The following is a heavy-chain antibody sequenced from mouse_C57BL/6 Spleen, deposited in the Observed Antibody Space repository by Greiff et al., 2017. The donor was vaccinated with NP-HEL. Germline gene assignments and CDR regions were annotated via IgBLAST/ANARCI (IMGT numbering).Heavy chain of an antibody. D-gene: IGHD4-1*01. J-gene: IGHJ3*01. Sequence: EVQVVESGAELVRPGASVKLSCTASGFNIKDDYMHWVKQRPEQGLEWIGWIDPENGDTEYASKFQGKATITADTSSNTAYLQLSSLTSEDTAVYYCTVTGTSRFAYWGQGTLVTVSA. V-gene: IGHV14-4*01. CDR1: GFNIKDDY. CDR2: IDPENGDT. CDR3: TVTGTSRFAY.